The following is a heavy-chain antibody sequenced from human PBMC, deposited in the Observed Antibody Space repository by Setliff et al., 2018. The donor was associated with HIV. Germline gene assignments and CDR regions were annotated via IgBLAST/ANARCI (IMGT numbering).Heavy chain of an antibody. Sequence: PGGSLRLSCAASGFTFSGYWMHWVRQAPGKGLVWVSRINSDGSSTTYADSVKGRFTISRDNAKNTLYLQMNSLRAEDTAVYYCARGGSNSGSPFDYWGQGTLVTVSS. CDR1: GFTFSGYW. CDR3: ARGGSNSGSPFDY. J-gene: IGHJ4*02. CDR2: INSDGSST. D-gene: IGHD6-13*01. V-gene: IGHV3-74*01.